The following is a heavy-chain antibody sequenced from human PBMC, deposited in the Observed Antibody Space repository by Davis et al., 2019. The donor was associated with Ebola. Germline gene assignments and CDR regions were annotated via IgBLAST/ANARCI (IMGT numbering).Heavy chain of an antibody. Sequence: PSETLSLTCTVSGGSISSCSYNWSWIRKPAGKGLEWIGHIYTSGSTNYNPSLKSRVTISVDTSKNQLSLMLSSVTAADTAVYYCAKIHSIDYGDYYYNGMDVWGQGTTVTVSS. CDR1: GGSISSCSYN. D-gene: IGHD4-17*01. J-gene: IGHJ6*02. V-gene: IGHV4-61*09. CDR2: IYTSGST. CDR3: AKIHSIDYGDYYYNGMDV.